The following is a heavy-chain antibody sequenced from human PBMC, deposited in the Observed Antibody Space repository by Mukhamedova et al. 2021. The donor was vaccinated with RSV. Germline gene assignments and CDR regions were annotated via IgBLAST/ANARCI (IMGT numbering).Heavy chain of an antibody. CDR2: IYASGST. J-gene: IGHJ4*02. Sequence: IYASGSTNYNPSLKSRVTMSVDTSKNQFSLRLSSVTAADTAVYYCARFAGPYSNDDFWGQGALVTVSS. CDR3: ARFAGPYSNDDF. D-gene: IGHD4-11*01. V-gene: IGHV4-59*10.